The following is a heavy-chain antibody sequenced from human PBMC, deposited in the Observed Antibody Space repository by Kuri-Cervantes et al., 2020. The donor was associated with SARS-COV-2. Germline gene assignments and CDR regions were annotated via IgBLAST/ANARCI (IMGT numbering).Heavy chain of an antibody. V-gene: IGHV3-11*04. J-gene: IGHJ4*02. D-gene: IGHD3-10*01. CDR3: ARDPGRGLYYFDY. CDR1: GFTFSDYY. CDR2: ISSSGSTI. Sequence: LSLTCAAAGFTFSDYYMSWIRQAPGKGLVGVSYISSSGSTIYYADSVKCRFTISRDNAKNSLYLQMNSLRAEDTAVYYCARDPGRGLYYFDYWGQGTLVTVSS.